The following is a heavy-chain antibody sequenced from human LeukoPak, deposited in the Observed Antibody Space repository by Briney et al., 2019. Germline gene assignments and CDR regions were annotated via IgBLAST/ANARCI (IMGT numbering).Heavy chain of an antibody. CDR2: ISSSGSTI. J-gene: IGHJ4*02. CDR3: ARENSGIAATDIIDS. D-gene: IGHD6-13*01. CDR1: GFTFSDYY. Sequence: GGSLRLSCAASGFTFSDYYMSWIRQAPGKGLEWVSYISSSGSTIYYADSVKGRFTISRDNAKNSLYLQMNSLRAEDTAIYYCARENSGIAATDIIDSWGQGTLVTVSS. V-gene: IGHV3-11*04.